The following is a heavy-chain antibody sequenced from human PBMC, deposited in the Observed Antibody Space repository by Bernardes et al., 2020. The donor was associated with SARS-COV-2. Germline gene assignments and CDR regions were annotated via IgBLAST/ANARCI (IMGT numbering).Heavy chain of an antibody. J-gene: IGHJ4*02. Sequence: SVKVSCKASGGTFSSYAIIWVRQAPGQGLEWMGGIIPIFGTANYAQKFQGRVTITADESTSTAYMELSSLRSEDTAVYYCARAGEVTATHNDYWGQGTLVTVSS. CDR1: GGTFSSYA. V-gene: IGHV1-69*13. D-gene: IGHD2-21*02. CDR2: IIPIFGTA. CDR3: ARAGEVTATHNDY.